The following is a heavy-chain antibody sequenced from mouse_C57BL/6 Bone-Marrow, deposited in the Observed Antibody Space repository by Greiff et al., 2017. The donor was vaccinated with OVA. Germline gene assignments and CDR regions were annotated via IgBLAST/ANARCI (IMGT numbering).Heavy chain of an antibody. CDR1: GYTFTDYN. CDR2: INPNNGGT. J-gene: IGHJ4*01. CDR3: ARRWGAQLRLRGAMDY. D-gene: IGHD3-2*02. Sequence: EVQLQQSGPELVKPGASVKIPCKASGYTFTDYNMDWVKQSHGKSLEWIGDINPNNGGTIYNQKFKGKATLTVDKSSSTAYMELRSLTSEDTAVYYCARRWGAQLRLRGAMDYWGQGTSVTVSS. V-gene: IGHV1-18*01.